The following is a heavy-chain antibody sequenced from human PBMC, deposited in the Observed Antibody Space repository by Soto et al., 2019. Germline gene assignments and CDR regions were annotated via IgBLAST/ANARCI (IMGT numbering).Heavy chain of an antibody. Sequence: QVQLVESGGGVVQPGRSLRLSCAASGFTFSSYGMHWVRQAPGKGLEWVAVISYDGSNKYYADSVKGRFTISRDNSKNSVYMQMNSLRAEDRAVYYCAKDLGIAAAGTSFDYWGQGTLVTVSS. D-gene: IGHD6-13*01. V-gene: IGHV3-30*18. CDR3: AKDLGIAAAGTSFDY. CDR2: ISYDGSNK. J-gene: IGHJ4*02. CDR1: GFTFSSYG.